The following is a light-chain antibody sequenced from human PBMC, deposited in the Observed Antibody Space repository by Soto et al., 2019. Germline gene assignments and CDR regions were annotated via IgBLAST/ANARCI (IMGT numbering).Light chain of an antibody. Sequence: EIVLTQSPATLSVSPGERVTLSCRASQSVDINLAWYQQKPGQAPRLVIYGASTRATDMPGTFSGSGSGTEFTLTISSLQSEDFGVYYCQQYGSSPATFGQGTKVDIK. CDR3: QQYGSSPAT. J-gene: IGKJ1*01. CDR2: GAS. V-gene: IGKV3-15*01. CDR1: QSVDIN.